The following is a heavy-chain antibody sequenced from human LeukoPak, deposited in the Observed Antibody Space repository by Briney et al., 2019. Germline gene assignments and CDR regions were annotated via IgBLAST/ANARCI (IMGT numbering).Heavy chain of an antibody. CDR2: MNPNSGNT. CDR1: GYTFTSYY. V-gene: IGHV1-8*02. Sequence: ASVKVSCKASGYTFTSYYMHWVRQAPGQGLEWMGWMNPNSGNTGYAQKFQGRVTMTRNTSMSTAYMELSSLRSEDTAVYYCARSYYYGSGSYRYFQHWGQGTLVTVSS. CDR3: ARSYYYGSGSYRYFQH. D-gene: IGHD3-10*01. J-gene: IGHJ1*01.